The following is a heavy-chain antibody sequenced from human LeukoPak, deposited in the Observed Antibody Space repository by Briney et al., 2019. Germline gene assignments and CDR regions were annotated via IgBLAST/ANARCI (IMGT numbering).Heavy chain of an antibody. CDR3: ARDPTTVTKGFDI. Sequence: SETLSLTCTVSGDSFSSHYWTWIRQPPGEGLEGFGYIYYSGSTNYNPSLKSRVTISVDTSNNQFSRKLSSVTAADTAVYFCARDPTTVTKGFDIWGQGTLVTASS. V-gene: IGHV4-59*11. D-gene: IGHD4-17*01. J-gene: IGHJ3*02. CDR1: GDSFSSHY. CDR2: IYYSGST.